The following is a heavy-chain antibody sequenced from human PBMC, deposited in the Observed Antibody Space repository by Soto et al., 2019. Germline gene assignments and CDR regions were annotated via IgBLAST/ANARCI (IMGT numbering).Heavy chain of an antibody. CDR1: GFSFSRSG. Sequence: QVQLVESGGGVVQPGKSLRLSCVASGFSFSRSGMHWIRQPPGKGLEWLALIWYDGSNQYYLDSVKDRFTIFRDNSKNTLYLQMNSLRAEDTAVYYCASITVTNRFDICGQGTMVTVSS. J-gene: IGHJ3*02. V-gene: IGHV3-33*01. CDR3: ASITVTNRFDI. CDR2: IWYDGSNQ. D-gene: IGHD4-17*01.